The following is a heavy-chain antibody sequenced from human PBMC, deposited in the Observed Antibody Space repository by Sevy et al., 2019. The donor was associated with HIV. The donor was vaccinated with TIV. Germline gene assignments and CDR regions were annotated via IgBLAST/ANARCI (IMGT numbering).Heavy chain of an antibody. J-gene: IGHJ6*02. V-gene: IGHV3-11*01. CDR2: ISGSGDDTI. CDR1: GFILSDYY. D-gene: IGHD4-17*01. CDR3: ARDHVKDGDLGDYYYYAMDV. Sequence: GGSLRLSCAASGFILSDYYMSWVRQAPGKGLEWVSYISGSGDDTIYYADSVKGRFTISRDNTKNSLYLQMNSLGAEDTAVYYCARDHVKDGDLGDYYYYAMDVWGQGTTVTVSS.